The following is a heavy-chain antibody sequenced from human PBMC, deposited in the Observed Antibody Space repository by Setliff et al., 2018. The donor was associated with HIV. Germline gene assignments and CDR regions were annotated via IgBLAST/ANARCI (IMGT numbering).Heavy chain of an antibody. Sequence: GASVKVSCKASGYNFTNYGINWVRQDPGQGLEWMGWINTNTGYPTYAQAFRGRFVFSLDTSVSTAYLEISSLEAEDTAVYFCARVRTSYNFWVGDVFDPCGQGTLVTVSS. CDR3: ARVRTSYNFWVGDVFDP. CDR1: GYNFTNYG. V-gene: IGHV7-4-1*02. J-gene: IGHJ5*02. D-gene: IGHD1-1*01. CDR2: INTNTGYP.